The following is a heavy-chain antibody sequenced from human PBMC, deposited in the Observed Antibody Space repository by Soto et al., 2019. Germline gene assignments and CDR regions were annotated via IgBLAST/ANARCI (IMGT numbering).Heavy chain of an antibody. Sequence: QVKLVQSGAEVKKPGASVKVSCKASGYTFTSYDINWVRQATGQGLEYLGWMNPNSGNTGYVQKFQGRVTMTWDSSITTAYMELSSLRSEDTAVYFCAGGVKYGAYSRWFDPWGQGTLVTVSS. CDR3: AGGVKYGAYSRWFDP. D-gene: IGHD4-17*01. CDR1: GYTFTSYD. CDR2: MNPNSGNT. J-gene: IGHJ5*02. V-gene: IGHV1-8*01.